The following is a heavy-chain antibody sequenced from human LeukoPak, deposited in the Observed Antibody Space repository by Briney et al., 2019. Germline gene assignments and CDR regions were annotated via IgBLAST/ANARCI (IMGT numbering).Heavy chain of an antibody. CDR3: ARNSGLRGRRYYFDY. CDR2: INHSGST. J-gene: IGHJ4*02. CDR1: GGSFSGYY. Sequence: SETLSLTCAVYGGSFSGYYWSWIRQPSGKGLEWIGEINHSGSTNYNPSLKSRVTISVDTSKNQFSLKLSSVTAADTAVYYCARNSGLRGRRYYFDYWGQGTLVTVSS. V-gene: IGHV4-34*01. D-gene: IGHD1-26*01.